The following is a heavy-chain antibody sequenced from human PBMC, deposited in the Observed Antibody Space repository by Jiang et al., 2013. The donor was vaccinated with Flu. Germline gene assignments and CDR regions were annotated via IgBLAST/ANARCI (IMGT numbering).Heavy chain of an antibody. D-gene: IGHD3-16*01. Sequence: KSRVAISVDTSKNQFSLQLSSVTAADTAVYYCARHSSYGVPYYFDYWGQGTLVTVSS. V-gene: IGHV4-39*07. CDR3: ARHSSYGVPYYFDY. J-gene: IGHJ4*02.